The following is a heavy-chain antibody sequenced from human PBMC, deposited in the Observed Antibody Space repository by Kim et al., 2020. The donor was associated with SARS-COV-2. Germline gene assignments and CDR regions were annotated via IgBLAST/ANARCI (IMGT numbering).Heavy chain of an antibody. CDR2: ISTSGRYI. CDR1: GFTFSSYS. CDR3: ARDYGSRWSRRWDKFAFVS. J-gene: IGHJ4*02. Sequence: GGSLRLSCVASGFTFSSYSMNWVRQAQGKGLEWVAYISTSGRYIYYADAVKGRFTISRDSAKNSLYLEMNSLRAEDTALYYCARDYGSRWSRRWDKFAFVSWGWGTLVTVSS. V-gene: IGHV3-21*06. D-gene: IGHD6-13*01.